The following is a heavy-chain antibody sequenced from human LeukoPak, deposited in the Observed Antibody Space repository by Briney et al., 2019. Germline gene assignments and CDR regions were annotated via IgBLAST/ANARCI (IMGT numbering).Heavy chain of an antibody. V-gene: IGHV1-18*01. Sequence: ASVKVSCKASGYTFTSYGISWVRQAPGQGLEWMGWISAYNGNTNYAQKLQGRVTMTTDTSTSTAYMELRNLRSDDTAVYYCARDLGYYDSSGTYYFDYWGQGTLVTVSS. CDR1: GYTFTSYG. J-gene: IGHJ4*02. CDR3: ARDLGYYDSSGTYYFDY. CDR2: ISAYNGNT. D-gene: IGHD3-22*01.